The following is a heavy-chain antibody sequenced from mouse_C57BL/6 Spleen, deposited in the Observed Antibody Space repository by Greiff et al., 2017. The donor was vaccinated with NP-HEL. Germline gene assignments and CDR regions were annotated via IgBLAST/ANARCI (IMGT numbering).Heavy chain of an antibody. CDR2: IWGVGST. Sequence: VHLVESGPGLVAPSQSLSITCTVSGFSLTSYGVDWVRQSPGKGLEWLGVIWGVGSTNYNSALKSRLSISKDNSKSQVFLKMNSLQTDDTAMYYCASLTDGFAYWGQGTLVTVSA. D-gene: IGHD4-1*01. V-gene: IGHV2-6*01. CDR3: ASLTDGFAY. J-gene: IGHJ3*01. CDR1: GFSLTSYG.